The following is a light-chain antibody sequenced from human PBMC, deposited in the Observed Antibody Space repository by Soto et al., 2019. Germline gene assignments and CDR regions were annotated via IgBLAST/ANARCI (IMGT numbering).Light chain of an antibody. V-gene: IGKV3-20*01. J-gene: IGKJ1*01. Sequence: EIVLTQSPGTLALSPGGGATLSCRASQSVSTNFFAWYQQKPGQAPRLLIYGASTRATGIPDRFSGSGSGTDFTLTISRLEPEDFAVYYCQQYGSTSWTFGQGTKV. CDR3: QQYGSTSWT. CDR2: GAS. CDR1: QSVSTNF.